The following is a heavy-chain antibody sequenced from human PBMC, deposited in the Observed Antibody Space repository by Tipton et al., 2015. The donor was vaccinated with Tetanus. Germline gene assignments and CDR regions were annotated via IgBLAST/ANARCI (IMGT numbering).Heavy chain of an antibody. D-gene: IGHD2-15*01. V-gene: IGHV4-39*01. J-gene: IGHJ4*02. Sequence: TLSLTCTVSGGSISSSSYYWGWIRQPPGKGLEWIGSIYYSGSTYYNPSLKSRVTISGDTSKNQFSLKLSSVTAADTAVYYCARQSIVVVVAATLWNFDYWGQGTLVTVSS. CDR3: ARQSIVVVVAATLWNFDY. CDR2: IYYSGST. CDR1: GGSISSSSYY.